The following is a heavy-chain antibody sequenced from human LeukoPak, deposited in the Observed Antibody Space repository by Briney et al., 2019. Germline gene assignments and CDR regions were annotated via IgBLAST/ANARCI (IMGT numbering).Heavy chain of an antibody. CDR1: GYTFTTYT. V-gene: IGHV7-4-1*02. J-gene: IGHJ4*02. CDR3: ARGNYGDSRIIYY. CDR2: INTKTGNP. Sequence: ASVKVSCKSSGYTFTTYTMNWVRQAPGQGPEWMGWINTKTGNPTYAQGFTGRFVFSLDTSVSTAYLQISSLKAEDTAVYYCARGNYGDSRIIYYWGRGTLVTVSS. D-gene: IGHD4-17*01.